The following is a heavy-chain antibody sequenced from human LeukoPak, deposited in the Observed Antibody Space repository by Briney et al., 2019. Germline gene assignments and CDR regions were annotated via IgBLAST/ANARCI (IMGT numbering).Heavy chain of an antibody. Sequence: GRSLRLSCAASGFSFSSYGMHWVRQAPGKGLEWVAVISYDGSNKYYADSVKCRFTISRDNSKNTLYLQMNSLRAEDTAVYYCAKVRPRVSFDYWGQGNLVTVSS. CDR1: GFSFSSYG. CDR2: ISYDGSNK. CDR3: AKVRPRVSFDY. J-gene: IGHJ4*02. V-gene: IGHV3-30*18. D-gene: IGHD5/OR15-5a*01.